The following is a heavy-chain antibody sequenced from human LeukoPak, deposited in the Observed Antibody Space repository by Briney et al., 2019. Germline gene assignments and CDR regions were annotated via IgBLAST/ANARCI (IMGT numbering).Heavy chain of an antibody. CDR3: AKNYGDYEDVFDY. Sequence: PGGSLRLSCAASGFIFSSYSMNWVRQAPGKGLEWVSGISGSASSTYYADSMKGRFTIARDNSKNTLYLQMNSLRAEDTAVYYCAKNYGDYEDVFDYWGQGTLVTVSS. D-gene: IGHD4-17*01. CDR1: GFIFSSYS. J-gene: IGHJ4*02. CDR2: ISGSASST. V-gene: IGHV3-23*01.